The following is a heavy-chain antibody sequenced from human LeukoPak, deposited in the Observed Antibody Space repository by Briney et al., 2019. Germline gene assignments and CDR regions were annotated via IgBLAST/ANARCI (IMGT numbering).Heavy chain of an antibody. CDR1: GGSFSGYY. CDR3: ARGGDNSNNWFDP. V-gene: IGHV4-34*01. D-gene: IGHD5-24*01. CDR2: INHSGST. J-gene: IGHJ5*02. Sequence: SETLSLTCAVYGGSFSGYYWSWIRQPPGKGLEWIGEINHSGSTNYNPSLKSRVTISVDTSKNQFSLKLSSVTAADTAVYYCARGGDNSNNWFDPWGQGTLVTVSS.